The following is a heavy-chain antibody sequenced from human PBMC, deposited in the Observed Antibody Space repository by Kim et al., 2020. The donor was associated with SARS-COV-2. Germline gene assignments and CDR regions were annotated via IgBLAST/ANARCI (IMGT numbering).Heavy chain of an antibody. J-gene: IGHJ4*02. CDR1: GFTFSSYA. V-gene: IGHV3-30-3*01. CDR3: ATEYSSTQVAAFDY. Sequence: GGSLRLSCAASGFTFSSYAMHWVRQAPGKGLEWVAVISYDGSNKYYADSVKGRFTISRDNSKNTLYLQMNSLRAEDTAVYYCATEYSSTQVAAFDYWGQG. D-gene: IGHD6-6*01. CDR2: ISYDGSNK.